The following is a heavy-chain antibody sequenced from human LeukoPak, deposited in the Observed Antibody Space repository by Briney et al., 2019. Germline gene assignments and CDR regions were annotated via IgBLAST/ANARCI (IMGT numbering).Heavy chain of an antibody. V-gene: IGHV3-21*01. Sequence: GGSLRLSCAASGFTFSSYSMNWVRQAPGKGLEWVSSISSSSSYIYYADSVKGRFTISRDNAKNSLYVQMNSLRAEDTAVYYCARDRRGYSGYDEGAYFDYWGQGTLVTVSS. J-gene: IGHJ4*02. CDR1: GFTFSSYS. D-gene: IGHD5-12*01. CDR2: ISSSSSYI. CDR3: ARDRRGYSGYDEGAYFDY.